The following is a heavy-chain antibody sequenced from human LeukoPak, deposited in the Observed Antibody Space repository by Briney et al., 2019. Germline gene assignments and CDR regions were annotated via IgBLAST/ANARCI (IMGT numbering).Heavy chain of an antibody. J-gene: IGHJ3*01. CDR1: GYTFTGYY. CDR3: ARVRIVATVHDAFDV. V-gene: IGHV1-2*02. Sequence: ASVKVSCKASGYTFTGYYMHWVRQVPGQGLEWMGWINPNSGGTKYAQKFQGRVTMTRDTSISTAYMELNRLRSDDTAVYYCARVRIVATVHDAFDVWAQGTMVTVSS. CDR2: INPNSGGT. D-gene: IGHD5-12*01.